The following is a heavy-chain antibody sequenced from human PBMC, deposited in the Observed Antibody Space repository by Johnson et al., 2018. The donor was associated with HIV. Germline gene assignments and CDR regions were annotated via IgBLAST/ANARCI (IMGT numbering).Heavy chain of an antibody. Sequence: QVQLVESGGGVVQPGRSLRLSCAASGFIFSSYGMHWVRQAPGKGLEWVAFIRYDGSNRYYADSVKGRFTISRDNSRNTLYLQMNSLRAEDTAVYYCARYSSGWYGAFDIWGQGTMVTVSS. V-gene: IGHV3-33*01. J-gene: IGHJ3*02. CDR1: GFIFSSYG. D-gene: IGHD6-19*01. CDR2: IRYDGSNR. CDR3: ARYSSGWYGAFDI.